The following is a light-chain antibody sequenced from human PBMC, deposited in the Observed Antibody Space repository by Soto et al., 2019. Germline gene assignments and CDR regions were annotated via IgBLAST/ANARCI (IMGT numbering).Light chain of an antibody. CDR1: QSVSSK. J-gene: IGKJ1*01. V-gene: IGKV3-15*01. Sequence: EIVMTQSPGTLSVSPGEGATLSCRASQSVSSKLSWYQQKPGQAPRLLIYGASTRATGIPARFSGSGSGTEFTLIISSLQSEDSAVYYCQQYNSWLWTFGQGTKVDIK. CDR3: QQYNSWLWT. CDR2: GAS.